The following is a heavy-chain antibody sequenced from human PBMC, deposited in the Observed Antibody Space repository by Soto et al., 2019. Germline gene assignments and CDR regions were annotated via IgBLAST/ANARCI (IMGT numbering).Heavy chain of an antibody. CDR1: GFTFSSYA. Sequence: PGGSLRLSCAASGFTFSSYAMSWVRQAPGKGLEWVSAISGSGGSTYYADSVKGRFTISRDNSKNTLYLQMNSLRAEDTAVYYCARDITMVRGVIPLGLFFDPWGQGTLVTVSS. D-gene: IGHD3-10*01. CDR3: ARDITMVRGVIPLGLFFDP. CDR2: ISGSGGST. J-gene: IGHJ5*02. V-gene: IGHV3-23*01.